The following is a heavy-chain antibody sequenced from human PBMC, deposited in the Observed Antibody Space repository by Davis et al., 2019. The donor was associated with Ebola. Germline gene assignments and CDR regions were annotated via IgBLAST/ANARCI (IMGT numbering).Heavy chain of an antibody. D-gene: IGHD4-17*01. Sequence: MPSETLSLTCAVSGGSISSGGYSWSWIRQPPGKGLEWIGYIYHSGSTYYNPSLKSRVTISVDRSKNQFSLKLSSVTAADTAVYYCARDSYGDYTLDYWGQGTLVTVSS. CDR1: GGSISSGGYS. CDR3: ARDSYGDYTLDY. J-gene: IGHJ4*02. V-gene: IGHV4-30-2*01. CDR2: IYHSGST.